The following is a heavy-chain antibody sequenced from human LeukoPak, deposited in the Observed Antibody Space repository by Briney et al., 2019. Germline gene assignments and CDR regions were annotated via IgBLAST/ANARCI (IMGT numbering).Heavy chain of an antibody. J-gene: IGHJ4*02. D-gene: IGHD4-17*01. CDR3: ASLYTYGDYDY. Sequence: SETLSLACTVSGGSISSGSYYWSWIRQPAGKGLEWIGRIYTSGGTNYNPSLKSRVTISVDTSKNQFSLKLSSVTAADTAVYYCASLYTYGDYDYWGQGTLVTVSS. CDR2: IYTSGGT. V-gene: IGHV4-61*02. CDR1: GGSISSGSYY.